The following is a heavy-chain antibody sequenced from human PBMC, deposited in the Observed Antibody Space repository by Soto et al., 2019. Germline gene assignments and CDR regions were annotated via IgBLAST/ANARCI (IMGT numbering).Heavy chain of an antibody. CDR1: GYHISSGYY. CDR2: IHHSGST. J-gene: IGHJ4*01. CDR3: SRSRCYEPGGY. D-gene: IGHD5-12*01. V-gene: IGHV4-38-2*01. Sequence: SETLSLTCAVSGYHISSGYYWGWIRQPPGKGLEWIGIIHHSGSTYYNPSLRSRITISVDTSKNQFSLKMPSVTAAGPAVYYFSRSRCYEPGGYWGQGILVTVSS.